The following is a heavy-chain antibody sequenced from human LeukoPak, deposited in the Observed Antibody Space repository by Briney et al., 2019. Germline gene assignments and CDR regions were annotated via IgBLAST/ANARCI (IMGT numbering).Heavy chain of an antibody. CDR1: GFTFSRYG. D-gene: IGHD7-27*01. V-gene: IGHV3-30*02. CDR2: IRKDGSDK. CDR3: AKDSNWAFDY. Sequence: GGSLRLSCGASGFTFSRYGMHWVRQAPGKGLEWVACIRKDGSDKYYVDSVKGRFTISRDSSKNMVYLQMNGLRAEDTAVYYCAKDSNWAFDYWGQGTLVSVSS. J-gene: IGHJ4*02.